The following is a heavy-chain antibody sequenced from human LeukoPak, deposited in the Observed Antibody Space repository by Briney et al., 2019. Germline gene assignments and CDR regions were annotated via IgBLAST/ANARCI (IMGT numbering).Heavy chain of an antibody. V-gene: IGHV3-30*02. D-gene: IGHD3-10*01. CDR3: AKVGATMVRGVMDY. CDR1: GFTFSSYE. J-gene: IGHJ4*02. Sequence: GGSLRLSCAASGFTFSSYEMNWVRQAPGKGLEWVAFIRYDGSNKYYADSVKGRFTISRDNSKNTLYLQMNSLRAEDTAVYYCAKVGATMVRGVMDYWGQGTLVTVSS. CDR2: IRYDGSNK.